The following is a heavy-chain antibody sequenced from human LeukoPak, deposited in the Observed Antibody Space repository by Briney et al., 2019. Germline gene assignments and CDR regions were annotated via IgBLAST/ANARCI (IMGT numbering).Heavy chain of an antibody. V-gene: IGHV4-59*11. CDR3: ARGSFGSGYPPSNYFDY. D-gene: IGHD3-3*01. CDR1: GGSISSHY. CDR2: IYYSGGT. J-gene: IGHJ4*02. Sequence: SETLSLTCTVPGGSISSHYWSWIRQPPGKGLEWIGYIYYSGGTKYNPSLKSRVTISVDTSRNQFSLKLSSVTAADTAVYYCARGSFGSGYPPSNYFDYWGQGALVTVSS.